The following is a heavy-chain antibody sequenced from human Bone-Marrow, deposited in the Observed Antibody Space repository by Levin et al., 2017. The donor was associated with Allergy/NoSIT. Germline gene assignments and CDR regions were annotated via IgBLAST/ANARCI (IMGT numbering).Heavy chain of an antibody. CDR1: GYTFTSYG. CDR3: ARDAEFSGYYPEFDY. CDR2: ISAYNGNT. D-gene: IGHD3-22*01. V-gene: IGHV1-18*01. Sequence: GASVKVSCKASGYTFTSYGISWVRQAPGQGLEWMGWISAYNGNTNYAQKLQGRVTMTTDTSTSTAYMELRSLRSDDTAVYYCARDAEFSGYYPEFDYWGQGTLVTVSS. J-gene: IGHJ4*02.